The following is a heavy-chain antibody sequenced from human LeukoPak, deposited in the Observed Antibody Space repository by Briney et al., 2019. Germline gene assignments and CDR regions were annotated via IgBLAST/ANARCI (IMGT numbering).Heavy chain of an antibody. CDR2: IYYSGST. CDR1: GGSISSYY. Sequence: SETLSLTCTVSGGSISSYYWSWIRQPPGKGLEWIGYIYYSGSTNYNPSLKSRVTISVDTSKNQFSLKLSSVTAADTAVYYCARHWTELAPLDYWGQGTLVTVSS. CDR3: ARHWTELAPLDY. J-gene: IGHJ4*02. D-gene: IGHD3/OR15-3a*01. V-gene: IGHV4-59*08.